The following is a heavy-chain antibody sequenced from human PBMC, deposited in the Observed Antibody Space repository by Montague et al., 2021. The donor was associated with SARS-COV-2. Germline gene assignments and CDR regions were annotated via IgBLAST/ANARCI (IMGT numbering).Heavy chain of an antibody. CDR3: ARDGFYYVGSGPSNFDY. V-gene: IGHV4-39*07. CDR1: VGSISSNNCY. D-gene: IGHD3-22*01. Sequence: SETLSLTCTVSVGSISSNNCYWGWIRQPPGKALEWIGSNYYSGSTYYNPSLKSRVTMSVDTSENQFSLKLSSVTAAATAVYYCARDGFYYVGSGPSNFDYWGQGTLVTVSS. J-gene: IGHJ4*02. CDR2: NYYSGST.